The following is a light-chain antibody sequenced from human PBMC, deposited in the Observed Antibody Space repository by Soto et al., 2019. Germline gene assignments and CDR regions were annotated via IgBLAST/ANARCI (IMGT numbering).Light chain of an antibody. J-gene: IGLJ1*01. CDR1: RSNIGAGYD. CDR2: GNS. CDR3: QSYDSSLSAL. Sequence: QSVLTQPPSVSGAPGQRVTISCTGMRSNIGAGYDVHWYQQLPGTAPKLLIYGNSNRPSGVPDRFSGSKSGTSASLAITGLQAEDEADYYCQSYDSSLSALFGTGTKVTVL. V-gene: IGLV1-40*01.